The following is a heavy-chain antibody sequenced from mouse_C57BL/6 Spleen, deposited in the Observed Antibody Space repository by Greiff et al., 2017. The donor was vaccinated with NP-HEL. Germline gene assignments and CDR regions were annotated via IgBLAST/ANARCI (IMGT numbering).Heavy chain of an antibody. D-gene: IGHD1-1*01. CDR2: IYPGGGYT. Sequence: VHLVESGAELVRPGTSVKMSCKASGYTFTNYWIGWAKQRPGHGLEWIGDIYPGGGYTNYNEKFKGKATLTADKSSSTAYMQFSSLTSEDSAIYYCARGYYGSSYFDYWGQGTTLTVSS. CDR3: ARGYYGSSYFDY. V-gene: IGHV1-63*01. CDR1: GYTFTNYW. J-gene: IGHJ2*01.